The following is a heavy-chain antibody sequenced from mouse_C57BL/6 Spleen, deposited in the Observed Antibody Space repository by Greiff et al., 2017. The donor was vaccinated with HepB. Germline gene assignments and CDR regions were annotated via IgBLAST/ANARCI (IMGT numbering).Heavy chain of an antibody. Sequence: QVQLQQSGAELVRPGASVTLSCKASGYTFTDYEMHWVKQTPVHGLEWIGAIDPETGGTAYNQKFKGKAILTADKSSSTAYMELRSLTSEDSAVYYCTRPLNSYYFDYWGQGTTLTVSS. J-gene: IGHJ2*01. CDR3: TRPLNSYYFDY. CDR2: IDPETGGT. CDR1: GYTFTDYE. V-gene: IGHV1-15*01.